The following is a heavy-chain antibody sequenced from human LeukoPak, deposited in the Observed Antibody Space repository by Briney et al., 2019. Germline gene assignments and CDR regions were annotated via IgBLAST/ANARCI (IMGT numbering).Heavy chain of an antibody. CDR2: ISGSGGST. J-gene: IGHJ4*02. D-gene: IGHD1-26*01. CDR1: GFTFSSYA. V-gene: IGHV3-23*01. Sequence: GGSLRLSCAASGFTFSSYAMSWVRQAPGKGLEWVSAISGSGGSTYYADSVKGRFTISRDNSKNTLYLQMSSLRAEDTAVYYCAKSPSKVYSGRPGWFDYWGQGTLVTVSS. CDR3: AKSPSKVYSGRPGWFDY.